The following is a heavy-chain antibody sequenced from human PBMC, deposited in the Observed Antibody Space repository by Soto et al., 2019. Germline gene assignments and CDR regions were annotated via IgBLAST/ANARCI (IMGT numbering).Heavy chain of an antibody. CDR1: GYTFTNYS. J-gene: IGHJ6*02. D-gene: IGHD2-21*01. CDR3: ARLDRIEYGLDV. Sequence: GESLKISCKGSGYTFTNYSITWVRQMPGKGLEWMGRIDPYDSYNNYNPTLEGHVTMSVDKSINTAYLQWSSLKASDTAIYYCARLDRIEYGLDVWGLGTTVTVSS. CDR2: IDPYDSYN. V-gene: IGHV5-10-1*01.